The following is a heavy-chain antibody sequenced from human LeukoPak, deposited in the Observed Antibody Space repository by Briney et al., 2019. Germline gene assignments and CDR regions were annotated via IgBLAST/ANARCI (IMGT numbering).Heavy chain of an antibody. D-gene: IGHD3-10*01. V-gene: IGHV3-43*01. CDR3: AKDRRLWFGELYY. Sequence: TGGSLRLSCAASGFTFDDYTMHWVRQAPGKGLEWVSLISWDGGSTYYADSVKGRFTISRDNSKNSLYLQMNSLRTEDTALYYCAKDRRLWFGELYYWGQGTLVTVSS. CDR2: ISWDGGST. J-gene: IGHJ4*02. CDR1: GFTFDDYT.